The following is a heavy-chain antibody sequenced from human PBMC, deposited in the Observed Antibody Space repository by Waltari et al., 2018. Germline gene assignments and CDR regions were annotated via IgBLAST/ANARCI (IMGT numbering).Heavy chain of an antibody. CDR2: ITRTGDIT. V-gene: IGHV3-23*04. CDR1: GFTFSDYG. Sequence: EVQVVESGGGVVQPGGSLRLSCAGSGFTFSDYGMTWVRQAPEKGLEWVSTITRTGDITFYADSVKGRFTISRDNSKKTAYLQMNNLRAEDTAVYFCAIGRFFREGGDYWGQGTLVTVSS. J-gene: IGHJ4*02. CDR3: AIGRFFREGGDY. D-gene: IGHD3-3*01.